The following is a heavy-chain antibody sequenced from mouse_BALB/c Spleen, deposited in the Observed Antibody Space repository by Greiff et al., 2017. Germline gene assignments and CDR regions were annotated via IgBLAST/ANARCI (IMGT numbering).Heavy chain of an antibody. V-gene: IGHV5-4*02. J-gene: IGHJ2*01. CDR2: ISDGGSYT. D-gene: IGHD1-1*02. CDR3: ARGLSLGYFDY. Sequence: EVQLVESGGGLVKPGGSLKLSCAASGFTFSDYYMYWVRQTPEKRLEWVATISDGGSYTYYPDSVKGRFTISRDNAKNNLYLQMSSLKSEDTAMYYCARGLSLGYFDYGGQGTTLTVSS. CDR1: GFTFSDYY.